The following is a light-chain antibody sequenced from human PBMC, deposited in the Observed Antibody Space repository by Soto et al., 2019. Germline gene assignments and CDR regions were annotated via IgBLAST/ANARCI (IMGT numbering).Light chain of an antibody. Sequence: EIVLTQSPATLSLSPGERATLSCRASQSVSTYLAWYQQKSGQAPRLLIYAASNRATGIPARFSGSGSGTDFTLTISSLEPEDFAVYYCQQRSNWPYTFGQGTKREIK. J-gene: IGKJ2*01. CDR1: QSVSTY. V-gene: IGKV3-11*01. CDR3: QQRSNWPYT. CDR2: AAS.